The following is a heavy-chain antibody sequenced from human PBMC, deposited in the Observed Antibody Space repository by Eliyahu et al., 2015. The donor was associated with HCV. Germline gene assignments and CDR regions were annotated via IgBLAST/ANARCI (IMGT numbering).Heavy chain of an antibody. CDR2: ISSSSSTI. CDR1: GFTFSSYS. D-gene: IGHD3-22*01. V-gene: IGHV3-48*02. Sequence: EVQLVESGGGLVQPGGSLRLSCAASGFTFSSYSMNWVRQAPGKGLEWVSYISSSSSTIYYADSVKGRFTISRDNAKNSLYLQMNSLRDADTAVYYCARDEPRGYYVYWELWGQGTLVTVSS. CDR3: ARDEPRGYYVYWEL. J-gene: IGHJ4*02.